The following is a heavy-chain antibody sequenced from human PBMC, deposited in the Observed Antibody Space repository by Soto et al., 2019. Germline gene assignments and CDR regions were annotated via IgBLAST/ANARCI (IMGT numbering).Heavy chain of an antibody. V-gene: IGHV1-2*04. CDR1: GYTFTGYY. CDR3: AREGKSIAVAGPGAFDP. J-gene: IGHJ3*01. Sequence: GASVKVSCKASGYTFTGYYMHWVRQAPGQGLEWMGWINPNSGGTNYAQKFQGWVTMTRDTSISTAYMELSRLRPAATAVYYCAREGKSIAVAGPGAFDPWGQGTMVTVSS. CDR2: INPNSGGT. D-gene: IGHD6-19*01.